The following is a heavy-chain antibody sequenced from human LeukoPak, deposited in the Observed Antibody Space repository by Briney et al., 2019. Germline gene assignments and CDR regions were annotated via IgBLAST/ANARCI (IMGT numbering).Heavy chain of an antibody. Sequence: GGSLRLSCAASGFTFCNYGMHWVREAPGKGLEWVAFIRYDGSNKYYADSVKGRFTISRDHSKNTLYLQMNSLRAEDTALYYCAKDAARYFDWLLLAYNWFDPWGQGTLVTVSS. D-gene: IGHD3-9*01. CDR1: GFTFCNYG. J-gene: IGHJ5*02. CDR3: AKDAARYFDWLLLAYNWFDP. V-gene: IGHV3-30*02. CDR2: IRYDGSNK.